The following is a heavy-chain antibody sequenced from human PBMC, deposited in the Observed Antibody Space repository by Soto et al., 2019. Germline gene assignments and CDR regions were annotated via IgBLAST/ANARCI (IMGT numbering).Heavy chain of an antibody. V-gene: IGHV4-39*01. Sequence: QLQLQESGPGLVKPSETLSLTCTVSGGSISSSSYYWGWIRQPPGKGLEWIGSIYYSGSTYYNPSLKSRVTISVDTSKNQFSLKLSSVTAADTAVYYCARGRDIVVVPQRKGDWFDPWGQGTLVTVSS. J-gene: IGHJ5*02. CDR3: ARGRDIVVVPQRKGDWFDP. CDR2: IYYSGST. D-gene: IGHD2-2*01. CDR1: GGSISSSSYY.